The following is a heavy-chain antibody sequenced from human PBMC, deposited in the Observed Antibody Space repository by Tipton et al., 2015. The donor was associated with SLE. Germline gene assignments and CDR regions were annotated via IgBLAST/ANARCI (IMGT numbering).Heavy chain of an antibody. V-gene: IGHV4-59*11. J-gene: IGHJ3*02. CDR1: GGSISSHY. D-gene: IGHD1-26*01. Sequence: TLSLTCTVSGGSISSHYWTWIRQPPGKGLEWIGNIYYSGSTNYNPSLKSRVTVSVDTSKNQFSLKLSSVTAADTAVYYCARDGRPYDAFDIWGQGTMVTVSS. CDR3: ARDGRPYDAFDI. CDR2: IYYSGST.